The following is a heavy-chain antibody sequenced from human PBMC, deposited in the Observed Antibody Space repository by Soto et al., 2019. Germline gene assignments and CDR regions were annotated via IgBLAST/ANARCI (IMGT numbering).Heavy chain of an antibody. CDR2: IYYSGST. D-gene: IGHD3-3*01. CDR3: ARRLSGYYEAFDI. Sequence: SETLSLTCTVSGGSISSYYWSWIRQPPGKGLEWIGYIYYSGSTNYNPSLKSRVTISVDTSKNQFSLKLSSVTAADTAVYYCARRLSGYYEAFDIWGQGTMVTVSS. CDR1: GGSISSYY. V-gene: IGHV4-59*01. J-gene: IGHJ3*02.